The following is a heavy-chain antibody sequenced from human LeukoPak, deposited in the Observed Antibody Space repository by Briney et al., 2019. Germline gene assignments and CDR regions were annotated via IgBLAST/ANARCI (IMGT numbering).Heavy chain of an antibody. J-gene: IGHJ4*02. CDR2: ISWDGGST. D-gene: IGHD2-2*02. Sequence: GGSLRLSCAASGFTFDDYAMPWGRQAPGKGLEWVSLISWDGGSTYYADSVKGRFTISRDNSKNSLYLQMNSLRAEDTALYYCAKAVGYCSSTSCYTSDYWGQGTLVTVSS. CDR1: GFTFDDYA. CDR3: AKAVGYCSSTSCYTSDY. V-gene: IGHV3-43D*03.